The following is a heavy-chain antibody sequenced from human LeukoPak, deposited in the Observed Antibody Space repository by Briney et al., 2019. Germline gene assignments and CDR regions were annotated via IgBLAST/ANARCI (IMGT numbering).Heavy chain of an antibody. V-gene: IGHV3-21*01. CDR1: GFIFSSYS. J-gene: IGHJ6*03. CDR2: ISSSSSYI. D-gene: IGHD3-10*01. Sequence: GGSLRLSCAASGFIFSSYSMNWVRQAPGKGLEWVSSISSSSSYIYYADSVKGRFTISRDNAKNSLYLQMNSLRAEDTAVYYCARDFATWFGEAYLAYYMYVSRKGTTVSISS. CDR3: ARDFATWFGEAYLAYYMYV.